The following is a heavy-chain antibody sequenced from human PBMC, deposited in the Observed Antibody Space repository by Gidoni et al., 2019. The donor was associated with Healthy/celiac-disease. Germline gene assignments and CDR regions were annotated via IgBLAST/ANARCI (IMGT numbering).Heavy chain of an antibody. CDR2: IYYSGST. CDR3: ARSTYYYDSSGRPLGWIDY. V-gene: IGHV4-39*01. J-gene: IGHJ4*02. Sequence: SIYYSGSTYYNPSLKSRVTISVDTSKNQFSLKLSSVTAADTAVYYCARSTYYYDSSGRPLGWIDYWGQGTLVTVSS. D-gene: IGHD3-22*01.